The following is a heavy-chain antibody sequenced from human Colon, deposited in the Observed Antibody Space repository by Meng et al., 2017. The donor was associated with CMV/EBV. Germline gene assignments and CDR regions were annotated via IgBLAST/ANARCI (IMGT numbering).Heavy chain of an antibody. CDR2: IDWSGRST. J-gene: IGHJ6*02. Sequence: GGSLRLSCAGPGFNFDDYGMNWVRQAPGKGLEWVAGIDWSGRSTVYADSVKGRFTISRDNTKNSLYLQLDSLRAEDTALYYCTANRGAHYYYYAMDVWGQGTTVTVSS. V-gene: IGHV3-20*04. CDR1: GFNFDDYG. D-gene: IGHD1-14*01. CDR3: TANRGAHYYYYAMDV.